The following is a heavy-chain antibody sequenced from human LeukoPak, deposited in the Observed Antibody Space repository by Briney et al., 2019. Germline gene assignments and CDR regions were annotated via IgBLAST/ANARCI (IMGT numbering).Heavy chain of an antibody. CDR3: ARSITIFGVVTPTTYYMDV. CDR1: GGTFSSYA. V-gene: IGHV1-69*05. J-gene: IGHJ6*03. CDR2: IIPIFGTA. Sequence: VASVEVSCKASGGTFSSYAISWVRQAPGQGLEWMGRIIPIFGTANYAQKFQGRVTITTDESTSTAYMELSSLRSEDTAVYYCARSITIFGVVTPTTYYMDVWGKGTTVTVSS. D-gene: IGHD3-3*01.